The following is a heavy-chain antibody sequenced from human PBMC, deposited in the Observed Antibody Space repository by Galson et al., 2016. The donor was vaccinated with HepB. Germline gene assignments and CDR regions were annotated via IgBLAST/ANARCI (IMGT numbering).Heavy chain of an antibody. D-gene: IGHD3-3*01. CDR2: VDYDGNT. CDR1: DGSFSGYR. J-gene: IGHJ6*02. CDR3: ASQNGYFDFLSDYYTYYYGMDV. Sequence: SETLSLTCAVYDGSFSGYRWSWIRQSPGKGLEWIGEVDYDGNTKYNPSLNSRVAISVDTSRNQVSLRLHSVTAADTAIYYCASQNGYFDFLSDYYTYYYGMDVWGQGTAVTVSS. V-gene: IGHV4-34*01.